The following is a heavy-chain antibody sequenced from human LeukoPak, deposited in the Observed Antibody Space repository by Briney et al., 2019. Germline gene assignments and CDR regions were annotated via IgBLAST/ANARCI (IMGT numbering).Heavy chain of an antibody. D-gene: IGHD3-3*02. CDR2: ISGSGGST. V-gene: IGHV3-23*01. CDR1: GFTFSSYG. J-gene: IGHJ4*02. CDR3: AKPISGVVATSNDY. Sequence: GGSLRLSCAASGFTFSSYGMSWVRQAPGKGLEWVSSISGSGGSTYYADSVRGQFAISRDNSKNTVYLQMNSLRAEDTAVYYCAKPISGVVATSNDYWGQGTLVTVSS.